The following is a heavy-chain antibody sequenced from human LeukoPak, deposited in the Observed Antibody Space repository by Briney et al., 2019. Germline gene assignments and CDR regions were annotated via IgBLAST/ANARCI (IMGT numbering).Heavy chain of an antibody. CDR3: ARHDGYISASLDY. CDR2: IYYSGST. J-gene: IGHJ4*02. CDR1: GGSISSYY. Sequence: SETLSLTCTVSGGSISSYYWSWIRQPPGKGLEWIGYIYYSGSTNYNPSLKSRVTISVDTSKNQFSLKLSSVTAADTAVYYCARHDGYISASLDYWGQGTLVTVPS. D-gene: IGHD6-13*01. V-gene: IGHV4-59*08.